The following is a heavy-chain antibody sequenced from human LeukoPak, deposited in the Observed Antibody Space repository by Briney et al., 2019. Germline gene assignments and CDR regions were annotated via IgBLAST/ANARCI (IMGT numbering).Heavy chain of an antibody. J-gene: IGHJ5*01. D-gene: IGHD3-22*01. CDR2: TSSGGDYT. V-gene: IGHV3-23*01. Sequence: GGSLRLSCAASGFTFSIYAMSWVRQAPGKGLEWVSSTSSGGDYTYYAGSVKGRFTISRDNSKNTLYLKMNSLRDEDTATYYCAKDRPNYYESNGHYYRRDGDSWGQGTLVTVSS. CDR3: AKDRPNYYESNGHYYRRDGDS. CDR1: GFTFSIYA.